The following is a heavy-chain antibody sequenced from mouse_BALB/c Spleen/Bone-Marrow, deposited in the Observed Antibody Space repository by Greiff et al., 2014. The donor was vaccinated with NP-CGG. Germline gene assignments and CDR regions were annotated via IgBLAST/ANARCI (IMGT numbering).Heavy chain of an antibody. Sequence: EVMLVESGGGLVEPGGSLKLSCAASGFTFSSYAMSWVRQTPEKRLEWVATISSGGSYTYYADSVKGRFTISRDTAKNTLYLQMSSLRSEDTAMYYCARQDYYGSSPHWYFDVWGAGTTVTVSS. V-gene: IGHV5-9-1*01. D-gene: IGHD1-1*01. CDR2: ISSGGSYT. CDR3: ARQDYYGSSPHWYFDV. CDR1: GFTFSSYA. J-gene: IGHJ1*01.